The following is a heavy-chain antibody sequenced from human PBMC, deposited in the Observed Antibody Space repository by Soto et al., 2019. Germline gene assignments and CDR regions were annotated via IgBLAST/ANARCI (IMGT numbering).Heavy chain of an antibody. CDR3: ARDRHNYDVLTGYYTLDY. CDR2: IIPIFGTA. Sequence: ASVKVSCKASGGTFSNYAISWVRQAPGQGLEWMGGIIPIFGTAHYAQKFQDRVTITADESTSTAYMELSSLRSEDTAVYYCARDRHNYDVLTGYYTLDYWGQGTLVTVSS. J-gene: IGHJ4*02. CDR1: GGTFSNYA. V-gene: IGHV1-69*13. D-gene: IGHD3-9*01.